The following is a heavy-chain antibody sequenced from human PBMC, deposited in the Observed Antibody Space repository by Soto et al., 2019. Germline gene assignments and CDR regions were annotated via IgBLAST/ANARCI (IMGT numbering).Heavy chain of an antibody. D-gene: IGHD1-26*01. V-gene: IGHV3-73*02. J-gene: IGHJ5*02. CDR3: IRQSARWEDWFDP. Sequence: EAQLVESGGGLVQPGRSLKLSCAASGFTFSASGIHWVRQASGKGLEWVAHIKDKPNNYATEYAASVKGRFTISRDDSMNMAFLQMNNLKTEDTAVYFCIRQSARWEDWFDPWGQGTLVTVSS. CDR2: IKDKPNNYAT. CDR1: GFTFSASG.